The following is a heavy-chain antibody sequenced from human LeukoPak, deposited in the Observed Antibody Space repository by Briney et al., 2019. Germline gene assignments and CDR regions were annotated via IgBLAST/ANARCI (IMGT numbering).Heavy chain of an antibody. J-gene: IGHJ4*02. Sequence: ASVKVSCKASGYTFIRYAINWLRQVRGQGLEWMGWINMYTANPAYAQGFTERFVFSLDTSVSTAYLEISNLKAEDTAVYYCARHDNDDDFDYWGQGTLVTVSS. V-gene: IGHV7-4-1*02. D-gene: IGHD3-16*01. CDR1: GYTFIRYA. CDR2: INMYTANP. CDR3: ARHDNDDDFDY.